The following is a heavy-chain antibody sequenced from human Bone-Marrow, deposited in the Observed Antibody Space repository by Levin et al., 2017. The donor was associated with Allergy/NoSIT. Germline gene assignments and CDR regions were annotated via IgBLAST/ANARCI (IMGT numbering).Heavy chain of an antibody. J-gene: IGHJ6*04. CDR1: GFTFDDYA. V-gene: IGHV3-9*01. CDR2: ISWNSGSI. Sequence: GGSLRLSCAASGFTFDDYAMHWVRQAPGKGLEWVSGISWNSGSIGYADSVKGRFTISRDNAKNSLYLQMNSLRAEDTAFYYCAKDKTDSSGWYGLDVWGKGTTVTVSS. D-gene: IGHD6-19*01. CDR3: AKDKTDSSGWYGLDV.